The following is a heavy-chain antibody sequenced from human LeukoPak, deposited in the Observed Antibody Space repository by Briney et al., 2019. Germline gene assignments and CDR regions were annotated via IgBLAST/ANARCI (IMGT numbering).Heavy chain of an antibody. V-gene: IGHV4-38-2*02. CDR1: GSSIRDNYY. D-gene: IGHD6-13*01. J-gene: IGHJ4*02. Sequence: PSETLSLTCTIIGSSIRDNYYWGWIRRPPGKGLEWIGSVFYSGSTYYNPSLKSRVTLSVDTSNNIFSLKLRSVTAADTAVYYCARQVYSGSPDFDYWGQGTLVTVSS. CDR2: VFYSGST. CDR3: ARQVYSGSPDFDY.